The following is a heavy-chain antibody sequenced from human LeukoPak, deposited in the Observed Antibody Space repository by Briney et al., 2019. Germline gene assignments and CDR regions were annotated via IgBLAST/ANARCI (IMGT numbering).Heavy chain of an antibody. CDR1: GGSISNGDYY. D-gene: IGHD6-19*01. Sequence: SETLSLTCTVSGGSISNGDYYWSWIRQPPGKGLEWIGYIYYSGSTYYNPSLKSRVTISVDTSKNQFSLKLSSVTAADTAVYYCARVDSSGWPGGYYYYMDVWGKGTTVTVSS. V-gene: IGHV4-30-4*08. CDR3: ARVDSSGWPGGYYYYMDV. CDR2: IYYSGST. J-gene: IGHJ6*03.